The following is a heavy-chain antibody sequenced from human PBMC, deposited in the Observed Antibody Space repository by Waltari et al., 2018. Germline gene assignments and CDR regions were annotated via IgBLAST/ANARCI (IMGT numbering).Heavy chain of an antibody. D-gene: IGHD5-12*01. V-gene: IGHV3-48*01. Sequence: EVQLVESGGGMVQPGESLRLSCAASGFTFSTYNMNWVRQAPGKGLGWVSYISSSTTTYYADYVKGLFTISRDNAKNSLYLQMNSLRAEDTALYYCARGRDGYIQDVFDIWGQGTMVSVSS. CDR2: ISSSTTT. CDR3: ARGRDGYIQDVFDI. J-gene: IGHJ3*02. CDR1: GFTFSTYN.